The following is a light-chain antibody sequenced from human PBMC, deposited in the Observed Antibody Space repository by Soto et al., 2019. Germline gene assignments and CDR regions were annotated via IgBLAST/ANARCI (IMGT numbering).Light chain of an antibody. CDR2: DVS. CDR3: CSYAGTYTL. CDR1: SSDVGGYDY. V-gene: IGLV2-11*01. J-gene: IGLJ2*01. Sequence: QSALTQPRSVSGSPGQSVTISCTGTSSDVGGYDYVSWYQQHPGKAPKLMIYDVSKRPSGVPDRFSGSKSGNTASLTISGLQAEDGADYYCCSYAGTYTLFGGGTKLTVL.